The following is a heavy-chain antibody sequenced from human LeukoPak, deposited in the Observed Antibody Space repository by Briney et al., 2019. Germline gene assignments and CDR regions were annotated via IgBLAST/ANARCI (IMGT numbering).Heavy chain of an antibody. D-gene: IGHD4-17*01. V-gene: IGHV4-39*07. Sequence: SETLSLTCTVSGDSMSSSHYCWGWIRQPPGKGLEWIGSIYYSGSTYYNPSLKSRVTISVDTSKNQFSLKLNSVTAADTAVYYCARDPYGDYVGFDYWGQGTLVTVSS. J-gene: IGHJ4*02. CDR1: GDSMSSSHYC. CDR3: ARDPYGDYVGFDY. CDR2: IYYSGST.